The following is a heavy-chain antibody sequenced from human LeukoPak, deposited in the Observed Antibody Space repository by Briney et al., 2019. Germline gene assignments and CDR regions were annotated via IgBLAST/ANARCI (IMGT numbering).Heavy chain of an antibody. V-gene: IGHV1-2*02. CDR2: INPNSGGT. CDR3: ARVSAPGGTRLFDY. Sequence: GASVKVSCKASGYTFTGYSMHWVGQAPGQGLEWMGWINPNSGGTNYAQKFQGRVTMTRDTSISTAYMELSRLRSDDTAVYYCARVSAPGGTRLFDYWGQGTLVTVSS. CDR1: GYTFTGYS. D-gene: IGHD2-15*01. J-gene: IGHJ4*02.